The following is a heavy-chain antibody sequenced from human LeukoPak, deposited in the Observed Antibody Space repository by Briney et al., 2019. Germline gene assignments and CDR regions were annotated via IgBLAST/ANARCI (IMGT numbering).Heavy chain of an antibody. Sequence: GGSLRLSCAASGFTVSSTSIIWVRQAPGKGLECVSYIRGDRSTEYAEYVKGRFTVSRDDSKNTVYLQMNSLRVEDTSVYYCARRRGGYGDGDFDYWGQGTLVTVSS. CDR1: GFTVSSTS. D-gene: IGHD4-17*01. CDR2: IRGDRST. J-gene: IGHJ4*02. CDR3: ARRRGGYGDGDFDY. V-gene: IGHV3-66*04.